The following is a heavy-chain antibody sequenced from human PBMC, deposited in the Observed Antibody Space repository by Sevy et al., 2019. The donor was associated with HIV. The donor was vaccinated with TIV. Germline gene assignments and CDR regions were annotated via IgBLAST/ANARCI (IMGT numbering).Heavy chain of an antibody. D-gene: IGHD5-12*01. CDR3: TRPLATADTPEYFFDY. CDR2: IRRNSHEPYGGTT. J-gene: IGHJ4*02. Sequence: GGSLRLSCTSSGFTFGDYAMSWFRQAPGKGLEWVAFIRRNSHEPYGGTTEYAAFVKGRFTLSRDDSKSIAYLQMNSLKTEDTAVYYCTRPLATADTPEYFFDYWGQGILVTVSS. V-gene: IGHV3-49*03. CDR1: GFTFGDYA.